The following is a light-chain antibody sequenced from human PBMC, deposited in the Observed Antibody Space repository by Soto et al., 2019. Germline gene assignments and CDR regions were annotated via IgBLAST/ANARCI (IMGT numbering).Light chain of an antibody. CDR1: QGVDKY. CDR3: HQYNTSPT. V-gene: IGKV1-16*01. Sequence: DIQMTQSPSSLSASVGDRVTITCRASQGVDKYLAWFQQKPGKAPKSLIYGASRLQSGVPSRFGGSGSGALFPLTITNQPPEDFTNYCCHQYNTSPTFGQGTRLQI. CDR2: GAS. J-gene: IGKJ5*01.